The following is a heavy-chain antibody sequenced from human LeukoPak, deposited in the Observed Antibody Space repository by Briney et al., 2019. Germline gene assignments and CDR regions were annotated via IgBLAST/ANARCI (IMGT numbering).Heavy chain of an antibody. J-gene: IGHJ5*02. V-gene: IGHV3-30-3*01. CDR1: GFTFSSYA. CDR2: ISYDGSNK. D-gene: IGHD1-26*01. Sequence: PGRSLRLSCAASGFTFSSYAMHWVRQAPGKGLEWVAVISYDGSNKYYADSVKGRFTISRDNSKNTLYLQMNSLRAEDTAVYYCARDIGRKGNWFDPWGQGTLVTVSS. CDR3: ARDIGRKGNWFDP.